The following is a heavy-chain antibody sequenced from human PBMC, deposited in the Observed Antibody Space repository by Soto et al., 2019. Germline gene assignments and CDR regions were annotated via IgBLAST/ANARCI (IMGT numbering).Heavy chain of an antibody. CDR1: GFTFTNAY. CDR3: AASLTSGGFDI. D-gene: IGHD3-16*01. CDR2: PTDKHPGGTT. V-gene: IGHV3-15*01. J-gene: IGHJ3*02. Sequence: EMQLVESGGGLVKPGGSLRLSCAASGFTFTNAYMSWVRQAPGKGLEWVGRPTDKHPGGTTDYTAPVNGRFTISGDNSKNTLYLQRNSLKADDTAVYYCAASLTSGGFDIWGQGTMVTVSS.